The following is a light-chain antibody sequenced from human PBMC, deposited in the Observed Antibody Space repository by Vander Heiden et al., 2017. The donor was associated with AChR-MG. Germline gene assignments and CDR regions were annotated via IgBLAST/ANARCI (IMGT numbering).Light chain of an antibody. CDR3: KVWHSSTWV. CDR1: SGINVGTYR. CDR2: SNPHPDE. J-gene: IGLJ3*02. V-gene: IGLV5-45*02. Sequence: QPVLPQPSSLSAPPAASPSLPRTSRSGINVGTYRIHWYQQKPGSPPQSLLRSNPHPDEQRGSGVPSHVSVSEDASANAGILLICGLQAKDEADYYCKVWHSSTWVFGGGTKLTVL.